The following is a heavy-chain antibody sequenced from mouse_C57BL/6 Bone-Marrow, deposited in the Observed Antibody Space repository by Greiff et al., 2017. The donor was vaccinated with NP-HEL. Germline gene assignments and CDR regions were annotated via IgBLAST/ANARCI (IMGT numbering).Heavy chain of an antibody. CDR1: GYTFTSYW. J-gene: IGHJ1*03. CDR3: ARYYYGSRGWYFDV. V-gene: IGHV1-72*01. D-gene: IGHD1-1*01. CDR2: IDPNSGGT. Sequence: VQLQQPGADLVKPGASVKLSCKASGYTFTSYWMHWVKQRPGRGLEWIGRIDPNSGGTKFNEKFKTKATLTVDKPSSTAYMQLSSLTSEDSAVYYCARYYYGSRGWYFDVWCTGTTVTVSS.